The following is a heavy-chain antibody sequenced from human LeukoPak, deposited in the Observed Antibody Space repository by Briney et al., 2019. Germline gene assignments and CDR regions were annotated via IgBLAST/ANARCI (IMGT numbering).Heavy chain of an antibody. V-gene: IGHV4-34*01. D-gene: IGHD4-23*01. CDR2: INHSGST. CDR3: ARTGRWASRIDY. Sequence: PSETLSLTCAVYGGSFSGYYWSWIRQPPGKGLEWIGEINHSGSTNYNPSLKSRVTISVDTSKNQFSLKLSSVTAADTAVYYCARTGRWASRIDYWAREPWSPPPQ. J-gene: IGHJ4*02. CDR1: GGSFSGYY.